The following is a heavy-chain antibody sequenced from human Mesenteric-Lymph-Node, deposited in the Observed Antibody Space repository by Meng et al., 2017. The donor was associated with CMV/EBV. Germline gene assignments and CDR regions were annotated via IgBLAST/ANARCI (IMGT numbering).Heavy chain of an antibody. D-gene: IGHD3-22*01. Sequence: GGSISSGGYYWSWIRQHPGKGLEWIGYIYYSGSTSYTPSLKSRVTMSVDTSKNQFSLKLSSVTAADTAVYYCARNYYDSSGYYSFDYWGQGTLVTVSS. CDR3: ARNYYDSSGYYSFDY. J-gene: IGHJ4*02. CDR2: IYYSGST. CDR1: GGSISSGGYY. V-gene: IGHV4-31*02.